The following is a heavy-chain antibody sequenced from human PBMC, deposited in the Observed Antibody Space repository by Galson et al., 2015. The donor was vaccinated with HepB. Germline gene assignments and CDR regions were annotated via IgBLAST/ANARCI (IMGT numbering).Heavy chain of an antibody. D-gene: IGHD6-6*01. CDR3: ARATPIAGRRDFDY. CDR2: INTNTGSP. CDR1: GYTFTNCA. V-gene: IGHV7-4-1*02. J-gene: IGHJ4*02. Sequence: SVKVSCKASGYTFTNCAIYWVRQAPGQGLEWMGWINTNTGSPTYVQGFTGRFVFSLDTSVSTAYLQISGLKAEDTAVYYCARATPIAGRRDFDYWGQGTLVTVSS.